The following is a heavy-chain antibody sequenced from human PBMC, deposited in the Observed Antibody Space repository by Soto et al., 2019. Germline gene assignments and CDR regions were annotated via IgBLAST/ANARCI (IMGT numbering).Heavy chain of an antibody. J-gene: IGHJ4*02. V-gene: IGHV1-3*01. D-gene: IGHD6-6*01. CDR3: ARDPPPLYSSSSNTFDY. Sequence: QVQLVQSGAEVKKPGASVKVSCKASGYTFTSYAMHWVRQAPGQRLEWMGWINAGNGNTKYSQKFQGRVTITRDTSASTADMELSSLRSEDTAVYYCARDPPPLYSSSSNTFDYWGQGTLVTVSS. CDR2: INAGNGNT. CDR1: GYTFTSYA.